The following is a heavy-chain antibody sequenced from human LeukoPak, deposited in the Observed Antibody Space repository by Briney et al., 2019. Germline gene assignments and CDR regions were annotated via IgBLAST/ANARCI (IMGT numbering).Heavy chain of an antibody. CDR1: GFALNNYA. Sequence: PGGSLRLSCAASGFALNNYAMHWVRQAPGKGLEWVAVIWYDGSNEYYSDSVKGRFAISRDISKNTLYLQMNSLRAEDTAVYYCARDSFLERRGGDFDIWGQGTMVTVSS. V-gene: IGHV3-33*01. CDR2: IWYDGSNE. D-gene: IGHD1-1*01. CDR3: ARDSFLERRGGDFDI. J-gene: IGHJ3*02.